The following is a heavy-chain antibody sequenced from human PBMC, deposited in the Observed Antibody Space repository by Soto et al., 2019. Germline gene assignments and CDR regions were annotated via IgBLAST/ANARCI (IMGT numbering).Heavy chain of an antibody. Sequence: QVQLAESGGGSVKPGGSLRLSCTASGFTFSDYYMTWVRQAPGKGLEWVSYIVDRSVYTQYADSVKGRFTISRDNSKNTLSLQMNSLKAEDTAVYYCAKDTSKYSNNWPAYYGLDVWGQGTTVTVSS. CDR1: GFTFSDYY. CDR3: AKDTSKYSNNWPAYYGLDV. D-gene: IGHD1-1*01. J-gene: IGHJ6*02. V-gene: IGHV3-11*06. CDR2: IVDRSVYT.